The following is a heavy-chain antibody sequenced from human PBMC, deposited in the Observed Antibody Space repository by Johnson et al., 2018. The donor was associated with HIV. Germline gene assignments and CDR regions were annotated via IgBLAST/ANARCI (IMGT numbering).Heavy chain of an antibody. CDR1: GFTFSSYD. CDR3: VRGGFTLFGVVHPQPDGFDI. V-gene: IGHV3-13*01. Sequence: VQLVESGGDLVQPGRSLRLSCAASGFTFSSYDMHWVRQATGNGLEWVSAIGTAGDTYYPGSVKGRLTLSRDTAKHSLSLQVNSLRGEDLIGYYCVRGGFTLFGVVHPQPDGFDIWGQGTMVTVSS. D-gene: IGHD3-3*01. CDR2: IGTAGDT. J-gene: IGHJ3*02.